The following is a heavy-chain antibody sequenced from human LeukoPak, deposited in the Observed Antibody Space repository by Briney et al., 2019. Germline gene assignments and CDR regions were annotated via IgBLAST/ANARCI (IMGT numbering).Heavy chain of an antibody. J-gene: IGHJ5*02. CDR1: GGSFSGYY. D-gene: IGHD3-10*01. V-gene: IGHV4-34*01. Sequence: PSETLSLTCAVYGGSFSGYYWSWIRQPPGKGLEWIGEINHSGSTNYSPSLKSRVTISVDTSKNQFSLKLSSVTAADTAVYYCARGHHYYGSGFHFDPWGQRTLVTVSS. CDR3: ARGHHYYGSGFHFDP. CDR2: INHSGST.